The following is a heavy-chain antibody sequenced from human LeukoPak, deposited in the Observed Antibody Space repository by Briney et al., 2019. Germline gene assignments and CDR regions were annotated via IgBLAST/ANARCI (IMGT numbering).Heavy chain of an antibody. V-gene: IGHV3-66*03. CDR1: GFTVSSNS. Sequence: GGSLRLSCTVSGFTVSSNSMSWVRQAPGKGLEWVSFIYSDNTHYSDSVKGRFTISRDNSKNTLYLQMNSLRAADTAVYYCARGIITMIVVVITHFDYWGQGTLVTVSS. D-gene: IGHD3-22*01. J-gene: IGHJ4*02. CDR3: ARGIITMIVVVITHFDY. CDR2: IYSDNT.